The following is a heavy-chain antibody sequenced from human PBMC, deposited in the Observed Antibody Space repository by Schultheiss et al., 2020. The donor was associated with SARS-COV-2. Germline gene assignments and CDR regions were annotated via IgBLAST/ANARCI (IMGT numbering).Heavy chain of an antibody. J-gene: IGHJ6*02. V-gene: IGHV3-48*04. Sequence: GGSLRLSCAASGFTFSSYAMSWVRQAPGKGLEWVSYISSSGSTIYYADSVKGRFTISRDNAKNSLYLQMNSLRAEDTAVYYCASGEYRYGSVWVGMDVWGQGTTVTVSS. D-gene: IGHD5-18*01. CDR3: ASGEYRYGSVWVGMDV. CDR1: GFTFSSYA. CDR2: ISSSGSTI.